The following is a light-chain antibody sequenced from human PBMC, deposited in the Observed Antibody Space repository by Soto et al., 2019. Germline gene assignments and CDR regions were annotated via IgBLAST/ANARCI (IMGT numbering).Light chain of an antibody. Sequence: SVLTQPASVSGSPGQSITISCTGTSSDVGGYNYVSWYQQYPGRVPKLLIYKVSNRPSGISNPFSGSKSGNPASLTISGRQAEDEADYFCTSPTPGSLYVFGSGTKLTVL. CDR1: SSDVGGYNY. CDR3: TSPTPGSLYV. CDR2: KVS. V-gene: IGLV2-14*01. J-gene: IGLJ1*01.